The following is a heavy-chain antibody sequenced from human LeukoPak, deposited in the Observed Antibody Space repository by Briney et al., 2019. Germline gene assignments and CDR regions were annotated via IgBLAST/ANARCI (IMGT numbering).Heavy chain of an antibody. Sequence: SETLSLTCTVSGGSISSYYWNWIRQPPGKGLEWIGYIYYSGSTNYNPSLKNRVTISVDTSKNQFSLRLSSVTAADTAVYYCARDGGLISDYAFHIWGQGTMVTVSS. CDR1: GGSISSYY. V-gene: IGHV4-59*01. CDR3: ARDGGLISDYAFHI. CDR2: IYYSGST. D-gene: IGHD3-16*01. J-gene: IGHJ3*02.